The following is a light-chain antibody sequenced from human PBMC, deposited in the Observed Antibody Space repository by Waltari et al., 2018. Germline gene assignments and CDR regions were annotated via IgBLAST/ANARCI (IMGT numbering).Light chain of an antibody. J-gene: IGKJ1*01. CDR1: QSISSW. CDR3: QQYKSHYRT. Sequence: DIQMTQSPSTVSASVGDRVTITCRASQSISSWLAWYQQKPGKAPKLLIYDASSLESGVPSRFSGSGSGTEFTLTISSLQPDDFAAYYCQQYKSHYRTFGHGTRVEVK. CDR2: DAS. V-gene: IGKV1-5*01.